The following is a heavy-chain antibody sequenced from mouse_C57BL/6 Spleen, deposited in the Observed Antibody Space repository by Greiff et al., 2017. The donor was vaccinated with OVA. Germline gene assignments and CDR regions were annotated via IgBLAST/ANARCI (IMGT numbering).Heavy chain of an antibody. J-gene: IGHJ1*03. CDR1: GYTFTDYE. CDR2: IDPETGGT. CDR3: TRPLYYGSSHWYFDV. V-gene: IGHV1-15*01. Sequence: QVQLKQSGAELVRPGASVTLSCKASGYTFTDYEMHWVKQTPVHGLEWIGAIDPETGGTAYNQKFKGKAILTAAKSSSTAYMELRSLTSEDSAVYDGTRPLYYGSSHWYFDVWGTGTTVTVSS. D-gene: IGHD1-1*01.